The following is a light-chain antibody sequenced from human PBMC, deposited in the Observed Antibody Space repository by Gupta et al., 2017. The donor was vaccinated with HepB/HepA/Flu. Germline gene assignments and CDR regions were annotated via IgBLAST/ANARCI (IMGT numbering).Light chain of an antibody. J-gene: IGLJ2*01. CDR3: CSYAGSTWYVV. V-gene: IGLV2-23*02. CDR2: EVS. CDR1: SSDVGSYDF. Sequence: QSALPQPASVSGSPGQSITISCTGTSSDVGSYDFVSWYQQHPGKAPKVMIYEVSKRPSGISNRFSGSKSGNTASLTISGLETEDEAVYYCCSYAGSTWYVVFGGGTKLTVL.